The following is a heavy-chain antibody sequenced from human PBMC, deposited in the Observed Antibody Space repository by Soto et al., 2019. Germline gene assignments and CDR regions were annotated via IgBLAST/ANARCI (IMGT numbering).Heavy chain of an antibody. D-gene: IGHD3-10*01. Sequence: TLSLTCTVSGGSISSVGHYWSWIRQHPVKGLEWIGYIYYSGSTFYNPSLKSRVSISLDTSKNQFSLKLTSVSVPDTALYYCARGGDEYSFDYWGQGTLVTVSS. CDR1: GGSISSVGHY. V-gene: IGHV4-31*02. CDR2: IYYSGST. J-gene: IGHJ4*02. CDR3: ARGGDEYSFDY.